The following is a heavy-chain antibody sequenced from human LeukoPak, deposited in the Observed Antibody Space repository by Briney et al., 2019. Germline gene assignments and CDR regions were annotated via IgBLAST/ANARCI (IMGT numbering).Heavy chain of an antibody. Sequence: GASVKVPCKASGYTFTSYGISWVRQAPGQGLEWMGWISAYNGNTNYAQKLQGRVTMTTDTSTSTAYMELRSLRSDDTAVYYCARVGSGYYREYFQHWGQGTLVTVSS. CDR3: ARVGSGYYREYFQH. D-gene: IGHD3-22*01. J-gene: IGHJ1*01. CDR1: GYTFTSYG. CDR2: ISAYNGNT. V-gene: IGHV1-18*01.